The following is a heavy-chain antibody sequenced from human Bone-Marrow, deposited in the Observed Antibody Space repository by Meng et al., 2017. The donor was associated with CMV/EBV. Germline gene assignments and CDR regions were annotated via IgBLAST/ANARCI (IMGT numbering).Heavy chain of an antibody. CDR2: IYYSGST. CDR1: GFTFSSYG. V-gene: IGHV4-59*01. D-gene: IGHD5-24*01. CDR3: RIVEMATSEDY. J-gene: IGHJ4*02. Sequence: GSLRLSCAASGFTFSSYGMHWVRQAPGKGLEWIGYIYYSGSTNYNPSLKSRVTISVDTSKNQFSLKLSSVTAADTAVYYCRIVEMATSEDYWGQGTLVTVSS.